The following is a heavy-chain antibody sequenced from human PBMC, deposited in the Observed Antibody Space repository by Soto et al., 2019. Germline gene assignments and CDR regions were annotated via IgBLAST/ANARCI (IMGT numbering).Heavy chain of an antibody. CDR3: AKGLIVFDY. CDR1: GFTFSSYG. D-gene: IGHD3-16*02. V-gene: IGHV3-30*18. CDR2: ISYDGSNK. J-gene: IGHJ4*02. Sequence: QVQLVESGGGVVQPGRSLRISCAASGFTFSSYGMHWVRQAPGKGLEWVAVISYDGSNKYYADSVKGRFTISRDNSKNTLYLQMNSLRAEDTAVYYCAKGLIVFDYWGQGTLVTVSS.